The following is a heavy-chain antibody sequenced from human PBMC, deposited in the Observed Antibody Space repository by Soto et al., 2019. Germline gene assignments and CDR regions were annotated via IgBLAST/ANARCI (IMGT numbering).Heavy chain of an antibody. Sequence: QVQLQQWGAGLLKPSETLSLTCAVYGGSFSGYYWSWIRQPPGKGLEWIGEINHSGSTNYNPSLKSRVNKSVDTAKNQFSLKLSSVTAADTAVYYCARAKTARYFDYWGQGTLVTVSS. CDR1: GGSFSGYY. V-gene: IGHV4-34*01. CDR2: INHSGST. CDR3: ARAKTARYFDY. J-gene: IGHJ4*02.